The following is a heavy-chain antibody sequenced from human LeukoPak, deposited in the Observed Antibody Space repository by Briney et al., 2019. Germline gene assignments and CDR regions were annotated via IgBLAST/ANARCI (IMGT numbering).Heavy chain of an antibody. CDR3: ARQGVGATDF. J-gene: IGHJ4*02. Sequence: SETLSLTCSVSGGSINSYGYYWAWNRQPPGKRPEWIGSIFYSGSPHYNPSLQSRITISADTSKGQFSLKLSSVTAADTAVYYCARQGVGATDFWGQGSLVTVSS. CDR2: IFYSGSP. CDR1: GGSINSYGYY. V-gene: IGHV4-39*01. D-gene: IGHD1-26*01.